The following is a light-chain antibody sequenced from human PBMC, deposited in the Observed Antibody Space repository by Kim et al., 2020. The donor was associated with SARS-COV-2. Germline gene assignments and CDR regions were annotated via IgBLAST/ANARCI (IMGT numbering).Light chain of an antibody. CDR1: QSVLYSSNNKNY. V-gene: IGKV4-1*01. Sequence: DIVMTQSPDSLAVSLGERATINCKSSQSVLYSSNNKNYLAWYQQKPGQPPKLLIYWASTRESGVSDRFSGSGSGTDFTLTISSLQAEDVAVYHCLQYYGIPYTFGQGTKLEI. CDR2: WAS. CDR3: LQYYGIPYT. J-gene: IGKJ2*01.